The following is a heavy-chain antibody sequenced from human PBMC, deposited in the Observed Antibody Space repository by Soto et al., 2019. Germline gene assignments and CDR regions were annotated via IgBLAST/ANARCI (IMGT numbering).Heavy chain of an antibody. V-gene: IGHV4-4*02. Sequence: QVQLQESGPGLVKPSGTLSLTCAVSSGSISSSNWWSWVRQPPGKGLEWIGEIYHSGSTNYNPSLKSLVTISVDKSKNQFSLKLSSVTAADTAVYYCAGKLYYDFWSGTHYYYYMDVWGKGTTVTVSS. CDR1: SGSISSSNW. J-gene: IGHJ6*03. D-gene: IGHD3-3*01. CDR2: IYHSGST. CDR3: AGKLYYDFWSGTHYYYYMDV.